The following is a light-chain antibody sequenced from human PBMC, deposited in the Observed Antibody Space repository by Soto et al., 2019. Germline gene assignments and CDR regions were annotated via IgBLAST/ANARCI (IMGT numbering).Light chain of an antibody. V-gene: IGKV3-20*01. Sequence: EVVLTQSPGTLSLSRGERATLSCRASERIYSAYLGWYQQKPGQAPRLLIYGASSRATGIPDRFSGSGSGTDFTLTISRLEPEDFAVYYCQQYNNWPRTFGQGTKVDI. CDR2: GAS. CDR3: QQYNNWPRT. J-gene: IGKJ1*01. CDR1: ERIYSAY.